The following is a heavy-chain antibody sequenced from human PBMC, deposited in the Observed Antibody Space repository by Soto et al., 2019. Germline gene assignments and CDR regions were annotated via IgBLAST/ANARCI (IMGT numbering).Heavy chain of an antibody. V-gene: IGHV3-48*02. CDR2: ISSSSTI. J-gene: IGHJ6*02. Sequence: GGSLRLSCAASGFTFSSYSMNWVRQAPGKGLEWVSYISSSSTIYYADSVKGRFTISRDNAKNSLYLQMNSLRDEDTAVYYCARSDYGGMDVWGQGTTVTVSS. CDR3: ARSDYGGMDV. CDR1: GFTFSSYS.